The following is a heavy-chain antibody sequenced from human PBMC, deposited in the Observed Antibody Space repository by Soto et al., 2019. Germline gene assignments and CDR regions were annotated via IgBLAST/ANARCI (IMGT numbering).Heavy chain of an antibody. CDR2: ISSGGSSI. CDR3: ARGAAAGGNFDY. V-gene: IGHV3-11*01. J-gene: IGHJ4*02. CDR1: GFTFSDYY. Sequence: GSLRLSCAASGFTFSDYYMSWIRQAPGKGLEWVSYISSGGSSIYYPDFVKGRFTMSRDNAKNSLYLQMNSLRAEDTAVYYCARGAAAGGNFDYWGQGTLVTVSS. D-gene: IGHD6-13*01.